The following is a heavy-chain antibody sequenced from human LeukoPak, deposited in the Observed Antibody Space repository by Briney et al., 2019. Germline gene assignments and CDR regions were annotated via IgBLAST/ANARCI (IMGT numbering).Heavy chain of an antibody. CDR1: GFKFDDYG. Sequence: GGSLRLSCAASGFKFDDYGMSWVRQAPGKGLEWVSGINGNGGKTGYIDSVKGRFTITRDNAKDFLYLQMNSLRAEDTALYYCARSLGDLGYMDVWGKGTTVTVSS. CDR3: ARSLGDLGYMDV. CDR2: INGNGGKT. V-gene: IGHV3-20*04. D-gene: IGHD4-17*01. J-gene: IGHJ6*03.